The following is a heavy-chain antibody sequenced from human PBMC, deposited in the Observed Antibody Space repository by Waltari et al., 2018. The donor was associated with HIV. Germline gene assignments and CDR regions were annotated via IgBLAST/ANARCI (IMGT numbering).Heavy chain of an antibody. CDR1: GFTFSSYS. CDR3: ARDCSGGSCPA. V-gene: IGHV3-48*01. J-gene: IGHJ5*02. D-gene: IGHD2-15*01. CDR2: ISSSSSTI. Sequence: EVQLVESGGGLVQPGGSLRLSCAASGFTFSSYSMNWVRQAPGKGLEWVSYISSSSSTIYYADSVKGRFTISRDNAKNSLYLQMNSLRAEDTAVYYCARDCSGGSCPAWGQGTLVTVSS.